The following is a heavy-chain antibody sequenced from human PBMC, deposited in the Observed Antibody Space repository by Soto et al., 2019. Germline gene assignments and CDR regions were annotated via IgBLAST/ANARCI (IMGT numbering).Heavy chain of an antibody. CDR2: IYYSGST. D-gene: IGHD3-10*01. CDR3: ATIPTGFGTKRDEYYFDY. CDR1: GGSISSGDYY. Sequence: QVQLQESGPGLVKPSQTLSLTCTVSGGSISSGDYYWSWIRQPPGKGLEWIGYIYYSGSTYHNPSLKSRVTISVDTSKNQFSLKLSSVTAADTAVYYCATIPTGFGTKRDEYYFDYWGQGTLVTVSS. J-gene: IGHJ4*02. V-gene: IGHV4-30-4*01.